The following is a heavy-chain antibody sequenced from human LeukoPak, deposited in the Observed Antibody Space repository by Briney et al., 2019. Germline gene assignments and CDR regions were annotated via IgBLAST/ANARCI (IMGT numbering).Heavy chain of an antibody. Sequence: GGSLRLSCGGSGFTLSNYSINWVRQAPGKGLEWVSSISSRSIYIYYAGSVEGRFTISRDDARNSVYLQMSSLRADDTAVYYCARIWSGWYDKFFDPWGQGTLVTVSS. CDR2: ISSRSIYI. CDR1: GFTLSNYS. V-gene: IGHV3-21*01. CDR3: ARIWSGWYDKFFDP. D-gene: IGHD6-19*01. J-gene: IGHJ5*02.